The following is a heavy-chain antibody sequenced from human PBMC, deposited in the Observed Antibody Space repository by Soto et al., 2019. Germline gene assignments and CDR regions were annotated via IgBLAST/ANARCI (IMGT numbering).Heavy chain of an antibody. CDR1: GYSISSGYY. CDR2: IYHSGST. CDR3: ARDQWNTPLYYYDSSGLTYFDY. J-gene: IGHJ4*02. V-gene: IGHV4-38-2*02. Sequence: SETLSLTCAVSGYSISSGYYWGWIRQPPGKGLEWIGSIYHSGSTYYNPSLKSRVTISVDTSKNQFSLKLGSVTAADTAVYYCARDQWNTPLYYYDSSGLTYFDYWGQGTLVTVSS. D-gene: IGHD3-22*01.